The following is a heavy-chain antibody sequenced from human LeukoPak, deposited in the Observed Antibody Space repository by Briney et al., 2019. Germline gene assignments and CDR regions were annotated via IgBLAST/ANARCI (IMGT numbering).Heavy chain of an antibody. J-gene: IGHJ5*01. D-gene: IGHD6-13*01. CDR1: GYTFNTNG. Sequence: ASVKVSCTASGYTFNTNGLNWVRQAPGQGLQWMGWINANTGSTNYAQIFQGRVTMTTDTSTSTAYLELTSLTSDDTAIYYCARDAFQGSSWSNWFDSWGQGTLVIVSS. V-gene: IGHV1-18*01. CDR3: ARDAFQGSSWSNWFDS. CDR2: INANTGST.